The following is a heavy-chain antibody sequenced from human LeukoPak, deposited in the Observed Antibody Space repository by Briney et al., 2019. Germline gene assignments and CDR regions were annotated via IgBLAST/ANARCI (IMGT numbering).Heavy chain of an antibody. D-gene: IGHD4-17*01. CDR1: GGSISSYY. CDR3: ARDRYGDYGYYFDY. J-gene: IGHJ4*02. V-gene: IGHV4-59*01. CDR2: IYYSGST. Sequence: SETLSLTCTVSGGSISSYYWSWTRQPPGKGLEWIGYIYYSGSTNYNPSLKSRVTISVDTSKNQFSLKLSSVTAADTAVYYCARDRYGDYGYYFDYWGQGTLVTVSS.